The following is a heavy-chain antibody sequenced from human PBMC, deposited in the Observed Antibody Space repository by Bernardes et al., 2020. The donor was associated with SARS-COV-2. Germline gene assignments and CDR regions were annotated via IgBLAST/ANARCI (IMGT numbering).Heavy chain of an antibody. V-gene: IGHV4-38-2*01. CDR1: GYSIATGHF. CDR2: VYPSGTT. D-gene: IGHD3-3*01. CDR3: ARVAGITIFGGLDY. J-gene: IGHJ4*02. Sequence: SETLSLTCAVSGYSIATGHFWGWIRQPPEKGLEWIGSVYPSGTTHYNPSLESRVKVSVDTSKNQFSLKLNSVTAADTAVYYCARVAGITIFGGLDYWGQGVLVTVSS.